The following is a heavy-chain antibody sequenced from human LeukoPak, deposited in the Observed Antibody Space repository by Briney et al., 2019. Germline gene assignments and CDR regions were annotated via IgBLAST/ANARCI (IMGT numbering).Heavy chain of an antibody. Sequence: PSETLSLTCAVYGGSFSGYYWSWIRQPAGKGLEWIGRIYTSGSTNYNPSLKSRVTMSVDTSKNQFSLKLSSVTAADTAVYYCARWYGNYIWYFDLWGRGTLVTVSS. V-gene: IGHV4-59*10. J-gene: IGHJ2*01. CDR2: IYTSGST. CDR1: GGSFSGYY. CDR3: ARWYGNYIWYFDL. D-gene: IGHD4-17*01.